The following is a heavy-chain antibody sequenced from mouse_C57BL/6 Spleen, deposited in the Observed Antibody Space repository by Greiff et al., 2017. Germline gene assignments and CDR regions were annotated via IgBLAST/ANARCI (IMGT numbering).Heavy chain of an antibody. CDR2: ISSGSSTI. CDR1: GFTFSDYG. Sequence: EVKLVESGGGLVKPGGSLKLSCAASGFTFSDYGMHWVRQAPEKGLAWVAYISSGSSTIYYADTVKGRFTISRDNAKNPLFLQMLSLESEYTYFYYCARFSHFDYSASSYAYWGQGTTLTVSS. J-gene: IGHJ2*01. V-gene: IGHV5-17*01. CDR3: ARFSHFDYSASSYAY. D-gene: IGHD1-1*01.